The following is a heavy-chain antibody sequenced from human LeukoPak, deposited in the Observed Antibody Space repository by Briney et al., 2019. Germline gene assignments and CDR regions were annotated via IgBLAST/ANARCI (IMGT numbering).Heavy chain of an antibody. CDR2: INHSGST. J-gene: IGHJ4*02. Sequence: KTSETLSLTCAVYGGSFSGYYWSWIRQPPGKGLEWIGEINHSGSTNYNPSLQSRITISVDTSKNRFSLKLSSVTAADTAVYYCARVRISDSGSYSGFDSWGQGTLVTVSS. CDR1: GGSFSGYY. CDR3: ARVRISDSGSYSGFDS. D-gene: IGHD1-26*01. V-gene: IGHV4-34*09.